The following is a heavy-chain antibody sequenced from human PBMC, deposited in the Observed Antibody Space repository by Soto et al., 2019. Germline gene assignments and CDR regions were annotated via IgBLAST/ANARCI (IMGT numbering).Heavy chain of an antibody. CDR2: IYYIGGT. Sequence: SETLSLTCTVSGGSISRGGYYWSWIRLHPGKGLEWIGYIYYIGGTYYNPSLKSRDTISVDTSKNQFSLKLSSVTAADTAVYYCAREEGGGYDHRWFDPWGQGTLVTVS. CDR1: GGSISRGGYY. V-gene: IGHV4-31*03. J-gene: IGHJ5*02. D-gene: IGHD5-12*01. CDR3: AREEGGGYDHRWFDP.